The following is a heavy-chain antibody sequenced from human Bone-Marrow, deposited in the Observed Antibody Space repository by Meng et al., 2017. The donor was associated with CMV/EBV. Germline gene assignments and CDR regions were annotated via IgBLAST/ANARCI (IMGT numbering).Heavy chain of an antibody. D-gene: IGHD3-10*01. J-gene: IGHJ4*02. V-gene: IGHV4-39*07. CDR3: ARGWGRYYGSGSYYGGKYFDY. Sequence: SETLSLTCTVSGGSISSSSYYWGWIRQPPGKGLEWIGSIYYSGSTYHNPSLKSRVTISVDTSKNQFSLKLSSVTAADTAVYYCARGWGRYYGSGSYYGGKYFDYWGQGTLVTVSS. CDR1: GGSISSSSYY. CDR2: IYYSGST.